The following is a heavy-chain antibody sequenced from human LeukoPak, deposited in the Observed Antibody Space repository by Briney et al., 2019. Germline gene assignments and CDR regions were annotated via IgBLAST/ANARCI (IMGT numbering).Heavy chain of an antibody. V-gene: IGHV6-1*01. CDR1: GDSVSSNRAA. Sequence: SQTLSLTCAISGDSVSSNRAAWNWIRQSPSRGLEWLGRTYYRSKWYNDYAVSVKSLITINPDTSKNQFSLQLNSVTPEDTAVYYCARGPSRAQLVYYYYYGMDVWGQGTTVSVSS. CDR2: TYYRSKWYN. D-gene: IGHD6-6*01. J-gene: IGHJ6*02. CDR3: ARGPSRAQLVYYYYYGMDV.